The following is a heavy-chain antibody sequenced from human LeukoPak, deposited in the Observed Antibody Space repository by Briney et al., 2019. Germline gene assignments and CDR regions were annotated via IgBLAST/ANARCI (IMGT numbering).Heavy chain of an antibody. CDR2: IKQDGSEQ. CDR3: ARGFEASPNWFDP. CDR1: GFTFSSYQ. Sequence: GGSLRLSCAASGFTFSSYQMNWVRQAPGKGLEWVANIKQDGSEQCYVDSVKGRFTISRDNAKNSLYLQMNSLRVDDTAVYYCARGFEASPNWFDPWGQGTLVTVSS. V-gene: IGHV3-7*01. J-gene: IGHJ5*02.